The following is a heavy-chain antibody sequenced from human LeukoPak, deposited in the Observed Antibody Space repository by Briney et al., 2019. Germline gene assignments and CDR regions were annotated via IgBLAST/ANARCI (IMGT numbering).Heavy chain of an antibody. Sequence: PSETLSLTCADYGGSFSGYYWSWIRQPPGKGLEWIGEINHSGSTNYNASLKRRGTTAADTSKKRSPLRRRCGTAADPGGYYCARRTLYYDILTGYYYYYYYMDVWGKGATVTISS. CDR1: GGSFSGYY. CDR3: ARRTLYYDILTGYYYYYYYMDV. D-gene: IGHD3-9*01. CDR2: INHSGST. J-gene: IGHJ6*03. V-gene: IGHV4-34*01.